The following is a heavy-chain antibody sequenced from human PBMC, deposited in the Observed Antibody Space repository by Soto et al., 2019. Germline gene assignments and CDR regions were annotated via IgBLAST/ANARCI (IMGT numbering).Heavy chain of an antibody. Sequence: GGSLRLSCVASGFTFSNYWMHWVRQAPWKGLVWVSRINTDGSSTNYADSVKGRFTISRDNAKNTLYLQMNSLRAEDTAVYYCARDLRLRCSGGSCYSHYGMDVWGQGTTVTVSS. CDR3: ARDLRLRCSGGSCYSHYGMDV. J-gene: IGHJ6*02. CDR1: GFTFSNYW. D-gene: IGHD2-15*01. V-gene: IGHV3-74*01. CDR2: INTDGSST.